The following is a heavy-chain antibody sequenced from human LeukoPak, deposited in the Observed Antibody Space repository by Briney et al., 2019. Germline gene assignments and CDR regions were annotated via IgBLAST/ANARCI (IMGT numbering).Heavy chain of an antibody. CDR1: EFTFSDYN. V-gene: IGHV3-53*03. Sequence: GGSLRLSCVASEFTFSDYNMNWVRQPPGKGLEWVSVIYSGGSTYYADSVKGRFTISRDNSKNTLYLQLNNLRAEDTAVYFCARGGGLDVWGQGATVTVSS. CDR2: IYSGGST. CDR3: ARGGGLDV. J-gene: IGHJ6*02.